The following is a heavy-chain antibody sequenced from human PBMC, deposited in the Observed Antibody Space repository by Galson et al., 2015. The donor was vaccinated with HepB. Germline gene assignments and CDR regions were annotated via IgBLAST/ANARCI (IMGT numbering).Heavy chain of an antibody. CDR2: ISSSGSTI. Sequence: SLRLSCAASGFTFSDYYMSWIRQAPGKGLEWVSYISSSGSTIYYADSVKGRFTISRDNAKNSLYLQMNSLRAEDTAVYYCARPNRGIAAAEYYFDYWGQGTLVTVSS. CDR1: GFTFSDYY. J-gene: IGHJ4*02. CDR3: ARPNRGIAAAEYYFDY. V-gene: IGHV3-11*01. D-gene: IGHD6-13*01.